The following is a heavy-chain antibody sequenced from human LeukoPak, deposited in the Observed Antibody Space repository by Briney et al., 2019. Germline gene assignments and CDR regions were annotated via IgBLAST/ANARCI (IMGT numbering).Heavy chain of an antibody. V-gene: IGHV4-34*01. Sequence: SETLSLTCAVYGGSFSGYYWSWTRQPPGKGLEWIGEINHSGSTNYNPSLKSRVTISVDTSKNQFSLKLSSVTAADTAVYYCARMYITMVRGVIGYYYGMDVWGKGTTVTVSS. J-gene: IGHJ6*04. CDR3: ARMYITMVRGVIGYYYGMDV. D-gene: IGHD3-10*01. CDR2: INHSGST. CDR1: GGSFSGYY.